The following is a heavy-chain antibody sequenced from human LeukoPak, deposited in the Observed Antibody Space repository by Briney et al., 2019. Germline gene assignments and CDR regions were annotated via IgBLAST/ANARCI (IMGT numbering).Heavy chain of an antibody. J-gene: IGHJ4*02. CDR3: AADPGMLTSYFEY. CDR1: GFTFRNIA. CDR2: IVVAKGNT. V-gene: IGHV1-58*02. Sequence: SVKVSCKASGFTFRNIAIQWVRQARGQHLEWIGWIVVAKGNTNYAQNFQERVTITRDMSTSTVYMELSSLRSEDTAVYYCAADPGMLTSYFEYWGQGVLVTVSS. D-gene: IGHD4/OR15-4a*01.